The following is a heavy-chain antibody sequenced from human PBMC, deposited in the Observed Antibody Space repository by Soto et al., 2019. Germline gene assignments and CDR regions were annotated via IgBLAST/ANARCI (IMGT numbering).Heavy chain of an antibody. D-gene: IGHD2-8*01. CDR2: IFDSGST. V-gene: IGHV4-30-4*01. J-gene: IGHJ2*01. Sequence: SETLSLTCTLSGGSISGGVHSWSWIRQPPGKGLEWIGHIFDSGSTYYNPSLKSRLTISVDTSKNQFSLRLSSVTAADTAVYYCAREIMPLTNDWYFELWGRGTLVTVSS. CDR3: AREIMPLTNDWYFEL. CDR1: GGSISGGVHS.